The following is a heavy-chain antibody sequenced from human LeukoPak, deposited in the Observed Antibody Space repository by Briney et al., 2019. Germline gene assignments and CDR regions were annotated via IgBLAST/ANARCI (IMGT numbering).Heavy chain of an antibody. CDR3: AKGDGEPKGGGYYYYMDV. Sequence: GGSLRLSCAASGFTFDDYAMHWVRQAPGKGLEWVSGISWNSGSIAYADSVRGRFTISRDNAKNSLYLQMNSLRAEDMALYYCAKGDGEPKGGGYYYYMDVWGKGTTVTVSS. V-gene: IGHV3-9*03. D-gene: IGHD2-21*01. CDR1: GFTFDDYA. J-gene: IGHJ6*03. CDR2: ISWNSGSI.